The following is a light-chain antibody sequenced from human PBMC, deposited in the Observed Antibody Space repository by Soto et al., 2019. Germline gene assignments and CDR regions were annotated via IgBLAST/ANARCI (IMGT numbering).Light chain of an antibody. V-gene: IGKV1-33*01. Sequence: DIQMTQSPSSLSASVGDRVTITCQASQNINNYLNWYQQKPGRAPKLLIYDASNLEAGVPSRFRGSGAGTYFTFTISRLQHEDIATYYCQQYENLPTFGQGTRLEIK. CDR1: QNINNY. CDR2: DAS. J-gene: IGKJ5*01. CDR3: QQYENLPT.